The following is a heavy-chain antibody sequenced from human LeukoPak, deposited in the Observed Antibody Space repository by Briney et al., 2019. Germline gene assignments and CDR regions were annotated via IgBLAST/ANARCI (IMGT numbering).Heavy chain of an antibody. Sequence: GGSLRLSCGASGFSIRTFWMTWLRQAPGKGLEWVANIKQDGSEKYYVDSVKGRFTISRDNAKNSLYLQMNSLRAEDTAVYYCARDSAPVLRFFLGHYYYYMDVWGKGTTVTVSS. J-gene: IGHJ6*03. CDR3: ARDSAPVLRFFLGHYYYYMDV. V-gene: IGHV3-7*01. D-gene: IGHD3-3*01. CDR2: IKQDGSEK. CDR1: GFSIRTFW.